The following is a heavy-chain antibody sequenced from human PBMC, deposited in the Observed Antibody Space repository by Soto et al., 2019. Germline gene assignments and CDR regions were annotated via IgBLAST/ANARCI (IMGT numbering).Heavy chain of an antibody. CDR3: AHKSGNSKTWYFDL. D-gene: IGHD4-4*01. Sequence: GSGPSPGNPAQTLTLACTFSGFSLSTSGVGVGWIRQPPGKALEWLALIYWNDDKRYSPSLKSRLTITKDTSKNQVVLTMTNMDPVDTATYYCAHKSGNSKTWYFDLWARGTLVTVSS. J-gene: IGHJ2*01. CDR1: GFSLSTSGVG. CDR2: IYWNDDK. V-gene: IGHV2-5*01.